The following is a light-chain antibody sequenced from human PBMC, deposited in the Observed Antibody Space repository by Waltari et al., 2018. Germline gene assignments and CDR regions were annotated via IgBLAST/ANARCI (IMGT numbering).Light chain of an antibody. Sequence: DILLTQSPSSLSASVGDRVTITCRAGQSIGTSLNWYQQKPGNAPNLLIYAASSLQSGVPSRFSGSGSGIEFTLTISSLQPEDFATYYCQQSYGSLPITFGQGTRLEIK. CDR1: QSIGTS. CDR2: AAS. J-gene: IGKJ5*01. CDR3: QQSYGSLPIT. V-gene: IGKV1-39*01.